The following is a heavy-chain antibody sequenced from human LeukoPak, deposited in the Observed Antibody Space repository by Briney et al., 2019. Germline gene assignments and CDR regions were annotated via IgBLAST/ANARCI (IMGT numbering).Heavy chain of an antibody. CDR3: ARGFDYYHSSGYSALPDY. V-gene: IGHV1-18*04. CDR1: GYTFTGYY. J-gene: IGHJ4*02. Sequence: GASVKVSCKASGYTFTGYYMHWVRQAPGQGLEWMGWISAYNGNTNYAQKLQGRVTMTTDTSTSTAYMELRSLRSDDTAVYYCARGFDYYHSSGYSALPDYWGQGTLVSVSS. CDR2: ISAYNGNT. D-gene: IGHD3-22*01.